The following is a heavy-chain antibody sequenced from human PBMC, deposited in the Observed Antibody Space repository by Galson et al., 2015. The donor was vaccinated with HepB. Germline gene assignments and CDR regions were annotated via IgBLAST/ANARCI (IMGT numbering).Heavy chain of an antibody. D-gene: IGHD2-2*02. J-gene: IGHJ6*02. CDR2: ITTTGNSI. CDR3: AREHQPLLYPHSHYYGLDV. V-gene: IGHV3-48*03. Sequence: SLRLSCAASGFIFSSYEMNWVRQAPGKGLEWVPFITTTGNSIHYADSVEGRFTISRDNAKNSLYLQMNNLRAEDTAVYYCAREHQPLLYPHSHYYGLDVWGQGTTVTVSS. CDR1: GFIFSSYE.